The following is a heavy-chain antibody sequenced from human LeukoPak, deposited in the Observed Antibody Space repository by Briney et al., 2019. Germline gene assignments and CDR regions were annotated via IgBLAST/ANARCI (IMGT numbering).Heavy chain of an antibody. CDR2: ISGSGGST. J-gene: IGHJ4*02. V-gene: IGHV3-23*01. CDR1: GFTFSSYG. CDR3: AKDKYSSSGYYFDY. D-gene: IGHD6-6*01. Sequence: GGSLRLSCAASGFTFSSYGMSWVRQAPGKVLEWVSAISGSGGSTYYADSVKGRFTISRDNSKNTLYLQMNSLRAEDMALYYCAKDKYSSSGYYFDYWGQGTLVTVSS.